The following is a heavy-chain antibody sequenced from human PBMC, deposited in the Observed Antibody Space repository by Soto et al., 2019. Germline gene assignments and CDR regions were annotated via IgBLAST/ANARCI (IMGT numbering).Heavy chain of an antibody. Sequence: PGGSLRLSCVASDFTFSNRWMHWVRQVPGKGLVWVSHINSDGSSTTYADSVKGRFTISRDNAKKTVYLQMNSLRAEDTAVYFCARDNSYALDDWGQGTTVTVSS. CDR3: ARDNSYALDD. V-gene: IGHV3-74*03. CDR1: DFTFSNRW. CDR2: INSDGSST. J-gene: IGHJ6*02.